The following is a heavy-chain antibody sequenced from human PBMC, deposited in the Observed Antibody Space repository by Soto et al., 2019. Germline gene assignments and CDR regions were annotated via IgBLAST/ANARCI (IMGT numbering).Heavy chain of an antibody. D-gene: IGHD5-12*01. CDR3: ARIRVRGYSGYDFDY. CDR2: IFSNDEK. V-gene: IGHV2-26*01. J-gene: IGHJ4*02. Sequence: QVTLKESGPVLVKPTETLTLTCTVSGFSLSNARMGVSWIRQPPGKALEWLAHIFSNDEKSYSTSLKSRLTISKDTSKSQVVLTMPNMDPVDTATYYCARIRVRGYSGYDFDYWGQGTLVTVSS. CDR1: GFSLSNARMG.